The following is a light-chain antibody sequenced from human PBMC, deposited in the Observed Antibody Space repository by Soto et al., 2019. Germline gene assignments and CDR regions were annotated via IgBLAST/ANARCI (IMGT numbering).Light chain of an antibody. J-gene: IGKJ1*01. CDR2: DAS. CDR3: QQYNNWPPWT. Sequence: DIQVTQSPPTLSASLGDRVTITCRASQTISTWMAWYQQKPGKAPKLLVYDASTLQSGVASRFSGSGSETEFTLTISSLQSEDFAVYYCQQYNNWPPWTFGQGTKVDIK. V-gene: IGKV1-5*01. CDR1: QTISTW.